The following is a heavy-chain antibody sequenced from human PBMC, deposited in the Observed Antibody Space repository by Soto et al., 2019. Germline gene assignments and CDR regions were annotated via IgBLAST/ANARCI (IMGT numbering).Heavy chain of an antibody. CDR2: INHSGST. J-gene: IGHJ5*02. V-gene: IGHV4-34*02. CDR1: GGSFSGYY. CDR3: AAAVARGWFDP. D-gene: IGHD6-19*01. Sequence: QVQLQQWGAGLLKPSETLSLTCAIYGGSFSGYYWSWIRQPPGKGLEWIGEINHSGSTNYNPSLKSRVAMSVDTCKNQFSLKLSSVTAADMAVYYCAAAVARGWFDPWGQGTLVTVSS.